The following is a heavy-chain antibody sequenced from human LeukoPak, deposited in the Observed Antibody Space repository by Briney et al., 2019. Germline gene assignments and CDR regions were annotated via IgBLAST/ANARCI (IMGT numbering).Heavy chain of an antibody. J-gene: IGHJ4*02. CDR1: GGSFSGYY. D-gene: IGHD6-19*01. V-gene: IGHV4-34*01. CDR3: ARASSGWYQFDY. CDR2: INHSGST. Sequence: SETLSLTCAVYGGSFSGYYWSCIRQPPGKGLEWIGEINHSGSTNYNPSLKSRVTISVDTSKNQFSLKLSSVTAADTAVYYCARASSGWYQFDYWGQGTLVTVSS.